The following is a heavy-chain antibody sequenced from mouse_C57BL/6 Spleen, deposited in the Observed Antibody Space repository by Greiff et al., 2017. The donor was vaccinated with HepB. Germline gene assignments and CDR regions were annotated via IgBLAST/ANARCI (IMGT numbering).Heavy chain of an antibody. D-gene: IGHD2-2*01. CDR1: GYTFTSYW. V-gene: IGHV1-50*01. J-gene: IGHJ2*01. Sequence: QVQLQQSGAELVKPGASVKLSCKASGYTFTSYWMQWVKQRPGQGLEWIGEIDPSDSYTNYNQKFKGKATLTVDTSSSTAYMQLSSLTSEDSAVYYCAKAYGYDGRHFDYWGQGTTLTVSS. CDR2: IDPSDSYT. CDR3: AKAYGYDGRHFDY.